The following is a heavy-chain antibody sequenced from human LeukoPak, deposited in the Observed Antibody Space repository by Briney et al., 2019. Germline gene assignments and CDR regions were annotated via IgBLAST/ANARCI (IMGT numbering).Heavy chain of an antibody. D-gene: IGHD1-1*01. CDR1: GFTFSSYS. J-gene: IGHJ6*02. CDR2: ISSSSSYI. Sequence: GGSLRLSCAASGFTFSSYSTNWVRQAPGKGLEWVSSISSSSSYIYYADSVKGRFTISRDNAKNSLYLQMNSLRAEDTAVYYCARGKTGTTYRDYGMDVWGQGTTVTVSS. CDR3: ARGKTGTTYRDYGMDV. V-gene: IGHV3-21*01.